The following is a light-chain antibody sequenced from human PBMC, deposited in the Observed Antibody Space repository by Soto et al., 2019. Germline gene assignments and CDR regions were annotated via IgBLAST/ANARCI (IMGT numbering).Light chain of an antibody. CDR1: QSVSSSY. Sequence: EIVLMHSPCTLSFSPGERATLSCMASQSVSSSYLAWYQQKPGQAPRLLIYAASSRATGIADRFSGSGSGTDFTLTISRPEPEDFAVYYCQHYGSSHRGFGQGTKVDIK. V-gene: IGKV3-20*01. CDR2: AAS. J-gene: IGKJ1*01. CDR3: QHYGSSHRG.